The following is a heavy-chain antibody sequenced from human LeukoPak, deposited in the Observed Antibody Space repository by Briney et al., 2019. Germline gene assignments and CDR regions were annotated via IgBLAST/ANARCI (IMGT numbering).Heavy chain of an antibody. D-gene: IGHD1-26*01. CDR1: GGSFSGYY. J-gene: IGHJ3*02. CDR2: IYYSGST. CDR3: ARHLTRPYSGSSGAAFDI. Sequence: SETLSLTCAVYGGSFSGYYWSWIRQPPGKGLEWIGSIYYSGSTYYNPSLKSRVTISVDTSKNQFSLKLSSVTAADTAVYYCARHLTRPYSGSSGAAFDIWGQGTMVTVSS. V-gene: IGHV4-34*01.